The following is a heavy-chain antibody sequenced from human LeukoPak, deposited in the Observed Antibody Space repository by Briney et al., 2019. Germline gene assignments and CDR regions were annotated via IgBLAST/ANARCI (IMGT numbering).Heavy chain of an antibody. CDR3: ARQISSGWYYFDY. J-gene: IGHJ4*02. Sequence: SETLSLTCTVSGGFISSYYWSWIRQPPGKGLEWIGYIYYSGSTNYNPSLKSRVTISVDTSKNQFSLKLSSVTAADTAVYYCARQISSGWYYFDYWGQGTLVTVSS. V-gene: IGHV4-59*08. CDR2: IYYSGST. CDR1: GGFISSYY. D-gene: IGHD6-19*01.